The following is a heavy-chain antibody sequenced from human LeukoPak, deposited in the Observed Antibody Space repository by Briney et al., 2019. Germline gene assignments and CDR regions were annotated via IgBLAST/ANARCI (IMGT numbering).Heavy chain of an antibody. Sequence: GGSLRLSCAASGFTFSSSAMSWVRQAPGKGLEWVSAISGSGGSTYYADSVKGRFTISRDNSKNTLYLQMNSLRAEDTAVYYCAKQPFRTYYYGSGSYSPPDYWGQGTLVTVSS. CDR3: AKQPFRTYYYGSGSYSPPDY. CDR1: GFTFSSSA. V-gene: IGHV3-23*01. J-gene: IGHJ4*02. CDR2: ISGSGGST. D-gene: IGHD3-10*01.